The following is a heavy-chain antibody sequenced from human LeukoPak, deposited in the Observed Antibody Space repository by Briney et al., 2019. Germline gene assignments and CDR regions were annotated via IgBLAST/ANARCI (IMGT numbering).Heavy chain of an antibody. CDR1: GFTFTTYG. D-gene: IGHD3-16*01. V-gene: IGHV1-3*01. CDR3: TRGVEYGYDYVDFDF. J-gene: IGHJ4*02. CDR2: INAGNGNT. Sequence: AASVKVSCKGSGFTFTTYGIHWVRQAPGQRLEWMGWINAGNGNTKYSQRKQGRVTLGRDTPATTAYMELSSLRSEDTAVYYCTRGVEYGYDYVDFDFWGQGTLVTVSS.